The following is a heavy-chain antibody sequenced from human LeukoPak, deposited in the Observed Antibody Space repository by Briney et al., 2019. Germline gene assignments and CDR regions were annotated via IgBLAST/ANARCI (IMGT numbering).Heavy chain of an antibody. D-gene: IGHD3-16*01. CDR2: ISGSGGST. Sequence: GGSLRLSCAASGFTFSSYEMNWVRQAPGKGLEWVSAISGSGGSTYYADSVKGRFTISRDNSKNTLYLQMNSLRAEDTAVYYCAKLPPRGSYLDHWGQGTLVTVSS. V-gene: IGHV3-23*01. CDR3: AKLPPRGSYLDH. CDR1: GFTFSSYE. J-gene: IGHJ4*02.